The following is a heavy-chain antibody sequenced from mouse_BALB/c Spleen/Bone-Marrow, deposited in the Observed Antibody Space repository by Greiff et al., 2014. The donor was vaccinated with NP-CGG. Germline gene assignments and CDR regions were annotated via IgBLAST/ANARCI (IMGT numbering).Heavy chain of an antibody. CDR2: ISDGGSYT. CDR3: ARDYDYDPAWFAY. CDR1: GFTFSDYY. D-gene: IGHD2-4*01. Sequence: LQQSGGGLVKPGGALKLSCAASGFTFSDYYMYWGRQTPGKRLEWVATISDGGSYTYYPDSVKGRFTISRDNAKNNLYLQMSSLKSEDTAMYYCARDYDYDPAWFAYWGQGTLVTVSA. V-gene: IGHV5-4*02. J-gene: IGHJ3*01.